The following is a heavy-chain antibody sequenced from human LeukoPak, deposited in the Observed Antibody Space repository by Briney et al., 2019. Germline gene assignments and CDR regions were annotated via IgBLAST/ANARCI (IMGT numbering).Heavy chain of an antibody. CDR1: GFTFSSYG. D-gene: IGHD3-10*01. J-gene: IGHJ4*02. Sequence: GGSLRLSCAASGFTFSSYGMHWVRQAPGKGLEWVAVIWYDGSNKYYADSGKGRFTISRDNSKNQLYLQMNSLRAEDTAMYYCAKGIRGVFAYYFDYWGQGTLVTVSS. CDR2: IWYDGSNK. V-gene: IGHV3-33*03. CDR3: AKGIRGVFAYYFDY.